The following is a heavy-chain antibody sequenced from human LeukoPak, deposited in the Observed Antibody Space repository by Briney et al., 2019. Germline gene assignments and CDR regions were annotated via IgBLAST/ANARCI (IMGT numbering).Heavy chain of an antibody. CDR3: ARASYYFDSSASLYYYYYIDV. D-gene: IGHD3-22*01. V-gene: IGHV3-74*01. J-gene: IGHJ6*03. CDR1: GFIFSSYW. Sequence: AGGSLRLSCAASGFIFSSYWMHWVRQAPGKGLMWVSRMNSDGTSTSYADSVKGRFTISRDNAKNTLYLQVNSLRAEDTAVYYCARASYYFDSSASLYYYYYIDVWGKGTTVTVSS. CDR2: MNSDGTST.